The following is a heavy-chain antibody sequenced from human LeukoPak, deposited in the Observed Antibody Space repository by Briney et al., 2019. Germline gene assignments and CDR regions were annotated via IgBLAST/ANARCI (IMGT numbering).Heavy chain of an antibody. CDR3: ARHLLVGSSYYYYMDV. CDR1: GGSISSYY. Sequence: SETLSLTCTVSGGSISSYYWSWIRQPPGKGLEWIGYIYTSGSTNYSPSLKSRVTISVDTSKNQFSLKLSSVTAADTAVYYCARHLLVGSSYYYYMDVWGKGTTVTVSS. V-gene: IGHV4-4*09. D-gene: IGHD6-6*01. CDR2: IYTSGST. J-gene: IGHJ6*03.